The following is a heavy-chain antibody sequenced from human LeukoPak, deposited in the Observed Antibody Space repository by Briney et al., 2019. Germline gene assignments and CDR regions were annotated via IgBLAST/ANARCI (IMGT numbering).Heavy chain of an antibody. CDR2: INWNGGST. V-gene: IGHV3-20*01. Sequence: PGGSLRLSCAASGFTFDDYGMSWVRQAPGKGLEWVSGINWNGGSTGYADSVKGRFTISRDNAKNSLYLQMNSLRAEDTALYHCARKNGVAGTSYNWFDPWGQGTLVTVSS. D-gene: IGHD6-19*01. CDR1: GFTFDDYG. CDR3: ARKNGVAGTSYNWFDP. J-gene: IGHJ5*02.